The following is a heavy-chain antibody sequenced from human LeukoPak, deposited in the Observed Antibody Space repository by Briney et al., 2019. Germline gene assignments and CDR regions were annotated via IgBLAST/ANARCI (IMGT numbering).Heavy chain of an antibody. J-gene: IGHJ2*01. CDR3: AKGAVGATVFWYFNL. CDR1: GFTFDDYA. V-gene: IGHV3-9*03. Sequence: PGRSLRLSCAASGFTFDDYAMHWVRQGPGKGLEWVSGISWNSDNVEYADAVKGRFTISRDNAKKTLYLQMNSLRDEDMGLYYCAKGAVGATVFWYFNLWGRGTLVTVSS. D-gene: IGHD1-26*01. CDR2: ISWNSDNV.